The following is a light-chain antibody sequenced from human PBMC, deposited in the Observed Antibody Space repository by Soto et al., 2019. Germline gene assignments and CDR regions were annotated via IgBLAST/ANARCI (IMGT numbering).Light chain of an antibody. CDR3: RSYNSSLSGVV. CDR2: GNS. Sequence: QSVLTQPPSVSGAPGQRVTISCTGSSSNIGAGYDVHWYQQLPGTAPKLLIYGNSNRPSGVPDRFSGSKSGTSASLAIIGFKAEDEANYYCRSYNSSLSGVVFGGGTRATVL. CDR1: SSNIGAGYD. J-gene: IGLJ2*01. V-gene: IGLV1-40*01.